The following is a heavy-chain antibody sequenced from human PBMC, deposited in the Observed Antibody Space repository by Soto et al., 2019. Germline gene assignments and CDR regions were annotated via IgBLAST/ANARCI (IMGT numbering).Heavy chain of an antibody. CDR3: ARANWGYGWFDP. Sequence: SETLSLTCAVSGGSISSSNWWSWVRQPPGKGLEWIGEIYHSGSTNYNRSFKSRVTISVDKSKNQFSLKLSSVTAADTAVYYCARANWGYGWFDPWGQGTLVTVSS. CDR1: GGSISSSNW. J-gene: IGHJ5*02. D-gene: IGHD7-27*01. V-gene: IGHV4-4*02. CDR2: IYHSGST.